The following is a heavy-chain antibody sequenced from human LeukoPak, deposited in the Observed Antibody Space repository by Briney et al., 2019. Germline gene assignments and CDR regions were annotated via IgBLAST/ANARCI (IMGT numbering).Heavy chain of an antibody. V-gene: IGHV4-30-2*01. CDR2: IYHSGST. CDR1: GGSISSGGYS. Sequence: PSETLSLTCAVSGGSISSGGYSWSWIRQPPGKGLEWIGYIYHSGSTYYNPSLKSRVTISVDRSKNQFSLKLSSVTAAVTAVYYCVRGLLSYDYFDYWGQGTLVTVSS. J-gene: IGHJ4*02. CDR3: VRGLLSYDYFDY. D-gene: IGHD2-21*02.